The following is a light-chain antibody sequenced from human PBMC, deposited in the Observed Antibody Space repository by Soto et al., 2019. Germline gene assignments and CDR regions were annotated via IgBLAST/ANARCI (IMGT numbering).Light chain of an antibody. CDR3: QSYDSSLSGRVV. V-gene: IGLV1-40*01. CDR1: SSNIGAGYD. J-gene: IGLJ2*01. Sequence: QSVLTQPPSVSGAPGQRVTISCTGSSSNIGAGYDVHWYQQLPGTAPQLLIYGNSXRPXGXXXRFSGSKSGTSASLAITGLQAEDEADYYCQSYDSSLSGRVVFGGGTKLTVL. CDR2: GNS.